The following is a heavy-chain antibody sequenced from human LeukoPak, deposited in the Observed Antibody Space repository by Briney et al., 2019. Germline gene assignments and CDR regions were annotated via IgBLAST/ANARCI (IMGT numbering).Heavy chain of an antibody. J-gene: IGHJ4*02. Sequence: SVKVSCKASGGTFSSYAISWVRQAPGQGLEWMGGIIPIFGTANYAQKFQGRVTITTDESTSTAYMELSSLRSEDTAVYYCARDDYGGNGVPGDYWGQGTLVTVSS. CDR3: ARDDYGGNGVPGDY. V-gene: IGHV1-69*05. CDR2: IIPIFGTA. CDR1: GGTFSSYA. D-gene: IGHD4-23*01.